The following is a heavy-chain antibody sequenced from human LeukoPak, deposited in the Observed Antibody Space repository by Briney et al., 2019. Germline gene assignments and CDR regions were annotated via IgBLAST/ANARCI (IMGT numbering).Heavy chain of an antibody. V-gene: IGHV1-2*02. CDR2: INPNSGGT. CDR1: GYTFTGYY. CDR3: ARGGQYVLHYDSSGYPPRGH. D-gene: IGHD3-22*01. J-gene: IGHJ4*02. Sequence: ASVKVSCKASGYTFTGYYMHWVRQAPGQGLEWMGWINPNSGGTNYAQKFQGRFTMTRDTSISTAYMELSRLRSDDTAVYYCARGGQYVLHYDSSGYPPRGHWGQGTLVTVSS.